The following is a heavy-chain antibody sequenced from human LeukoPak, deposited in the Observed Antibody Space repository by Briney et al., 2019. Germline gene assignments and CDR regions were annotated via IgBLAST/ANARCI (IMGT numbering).Heavy chain of an antibody. D-gene: IGHD3-10*01. Sequence: GGSLRLSCAASGFTLSRYSMNWVRQAPGKGLEWVSSISSSSSYIYYADSVKGRFTISRDNAKNSLYLQMNSLRAEDTAVYYCARAGGSGTTLDYWGQGTLVTVSS. CDR2: ISSSSSYI. CDR1: GFTLSRYS. V-gene: IGHV3-21*01. CDR3: ARAGGSGTTLDY. J-gene: IGHJ4*02.